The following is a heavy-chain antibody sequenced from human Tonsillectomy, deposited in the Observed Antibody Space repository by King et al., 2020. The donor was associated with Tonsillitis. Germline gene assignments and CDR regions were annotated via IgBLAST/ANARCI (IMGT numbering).Heavy chain of an antibody. J-gene: IGHJ4*02. CDR1: AFTFSNYA. CDR2: VSGGGVRT. D-gene: IGHD3-3*01. Sequence: VQLVESGGGLVQPGGSLRLSCAASAFTFSNYAMSWVRQAPGKGLEWVSAVSGGGVRTYYADSVKGRFTISRDNPKNTLYLQMDSLRAEDTAIYYCAKDPDYDFWSGGSSFDYWGQRTLVTVSS. CDR3: AKDPDYDFWSGGSSFDY. V-gene: IGHV3-23*04.